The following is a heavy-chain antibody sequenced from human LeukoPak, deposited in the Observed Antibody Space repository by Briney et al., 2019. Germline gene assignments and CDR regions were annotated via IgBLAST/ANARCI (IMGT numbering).Heavy chain of an antibody. CDR1: GGTFSSYA. J-gene: IGHJ3*02. CDR2: IIPILGIA. V-gene: IGHV1-69*04. CDR3: ASSFVDSGYDYDDAFDI. D-gene: IGHD5-12*01. Sequence: SVKVSFKASGGTFSSYAISWVRQAPGQGREWMGRIIPILGIANYAQKFQGRVTITADKSTSTAYMELSSLRSEDTAVYYCASSFVDSGYDYDDAFDIWGQGTMVTVSS.